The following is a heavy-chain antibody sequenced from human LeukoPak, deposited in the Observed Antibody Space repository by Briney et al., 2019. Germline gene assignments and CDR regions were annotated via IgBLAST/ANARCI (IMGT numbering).Heavy chain of an antibody. CDR2: ISSSSSTI. CDR3: ARGTRSYSSSFNYYCYMDV. Sequence: PGGSLRLSCAASGFTFSSYSMNWVRQAPGKGLEWVSYISSSSSTIYYADSVKGRFTISRDNAKNSLYLQMNSLRAEDTAVYYCARGTRSYSSSFNYYCYMDVWGKGTTVTVSS. D-gene: IGHD6-6*01. V-gene: IGHV3-48*04. J-gene: IGHJ6*03. CDR1: GFTFSSYS.